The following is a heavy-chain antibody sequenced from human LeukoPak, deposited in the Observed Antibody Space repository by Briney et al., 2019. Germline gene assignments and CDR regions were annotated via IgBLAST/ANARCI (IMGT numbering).Heavy chain of an antibody. CDR2: ISSSSSTI. D-gene: IGHD3-22*01. CDR3: AREMAHYFDSSGYSF. Sequence: GGSLRLSCAACGFTFSSSSMNWVRQAPGKGLEWVSYISSSSSTIHYAESVKGRFTISRDNAKNSLYLQMNSLRDEDTAVYYCAREMAHYFDSSGYSFWGQGTLVTVSS. V-gene: IGHV3-48*02. J-gene: IGHJ4*02. CDR1: GFTFSSSS.